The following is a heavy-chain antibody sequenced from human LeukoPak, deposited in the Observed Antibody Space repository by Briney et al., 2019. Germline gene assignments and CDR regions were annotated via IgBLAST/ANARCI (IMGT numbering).Heavy chain of an antibody. J-gene: IGHJ4*02. Sequence: GGSLRLSCAASGFTFSSYEMNWVRQAPGKGLEWVSTIGGSGGSTYYADSVKGRFTISRDNSKNTLYLQMNSLRAEDTAVYYCASLDTAMGTFDYWGQGTLVTVSS. CDR2: IGGSGGST. V-gene: IGHV3-23*01. D-gene: IGHD5-18*01. CDR1: GFTFSSYE. CDR3: ASLDTAMGTFDY.